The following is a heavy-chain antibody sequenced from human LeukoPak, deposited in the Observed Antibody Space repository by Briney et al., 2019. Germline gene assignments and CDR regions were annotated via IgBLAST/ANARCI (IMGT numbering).Heavy chain of an antibody. V-gene: IGHV3-66*01. CDR2: IYSGGST. J-gene: IGHJ4*02. D-gene: IGHD6-19*01. CDR3: ASNDGSGWYVNY. CDR1: GFTVSSNY. Sequence: GGSLRLSCAASGFTVSSNYMSWVRQAPGKGLEWVSVIYSGGSTYYADSVKGRFTISRDNSKNTLYLQMNSLRAEDTTVYYCASNDGSGWYVNYWGQGTLVTVSS.